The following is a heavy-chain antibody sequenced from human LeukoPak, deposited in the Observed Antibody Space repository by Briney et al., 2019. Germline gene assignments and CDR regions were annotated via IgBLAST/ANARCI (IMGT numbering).Heavy chain of an antibody. Sequence: PGGSLRLSCAASGFTFSSYWMHWVRQAPGKGLVWVSRINSDGSSTSYADSVKGRFTISRDNSKNTLYLQMNSLGAEDTAVYYCAKVHSSGEYAVDYWGQGTLVTVSS. CDR3: AKVHSSGEYAVDY. D-gene: IGHD6-19*01. CDR1: GFTFSSYW. CDR2: INSDGSST. V-gene: IGHV3-74*01. J-gene: IGHJ4*02.